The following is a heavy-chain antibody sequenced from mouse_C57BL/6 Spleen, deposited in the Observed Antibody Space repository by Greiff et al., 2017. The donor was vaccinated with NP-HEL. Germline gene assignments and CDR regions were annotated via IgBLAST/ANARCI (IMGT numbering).Heavy chain of an antibody. CDR2: LYPTAGST. CDR1: GYTFTSSA. V-gene: IGHV1-85*01. CDR3: ARRLLLRNFDD. J-gene: IGHJ2*01. D-gene: IGHD2-3*01. Sequence: QVQLQQSGPELVTPCASVKLSCKASGYTFTSSAINWVQQRPGPGLECIGWLYPTAGSTKYTEKFKGKATLTVDTSSSTAYMELHSLSSEDSAVYFCARRLLLRNFDDWGQGTTLTVSS.